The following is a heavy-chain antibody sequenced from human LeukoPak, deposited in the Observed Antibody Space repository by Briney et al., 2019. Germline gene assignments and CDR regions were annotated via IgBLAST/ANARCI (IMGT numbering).Heavy chain of an antibody. V-gene: IGHV3-74*01. CDR3: ARELRIAAAVPVEYYFDY. CDR2: INSDGSST. D-gene: IGHD6-13*01. CDR1: GFTFSSYW. J-gene: IGHJ4*02. Sequence: PGGSLRLSCAASGFTFSSYWMHWVRQAPGKGLVWVSRINSDGSSTIYADSVKGRFTISRDNAKNTLYLQMNSLRAEDTAVYYCARELRIAAAVPVEYYFDYWGQGTLVTVSS.